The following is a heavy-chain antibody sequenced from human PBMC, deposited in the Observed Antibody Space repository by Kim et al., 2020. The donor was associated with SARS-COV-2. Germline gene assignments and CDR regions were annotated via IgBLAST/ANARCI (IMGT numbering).Heavy chain of an antibody. CDR3: ARGGYYSSTSCYFYYYALDV. V-gene: IGHV3-21*01. Sequence: GGSLRLSCAASGFDFDTHSMNWVRQAPGKGLEWVSSIGGTTNYIYYADSVKGRFTISRDNAKNSLFLQMNSLRAEDTAVYYCARGGYYSSTSCYFYYYALDVWGQGTTVTVSS. CDR2: IGGTTNYI. J-gene: IGHJ6*02. D-gene: IGHD2-2*01. CDR1: GFDFDTHS.